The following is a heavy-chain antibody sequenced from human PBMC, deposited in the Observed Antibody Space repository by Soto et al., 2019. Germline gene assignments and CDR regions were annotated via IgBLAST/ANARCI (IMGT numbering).Heavy chain of an antibody. V-gene: IGHV1-69*13. CDR1: GGTFSSYT. Sequence: SVKVSCKASGGTFSSYTINWVRQAPGQGLEWMGGIIPIFGTTNYAKKFQGRVTITADESTSTAYMELSSLRSEDTAVYYCARYASSGNNSVWSTFDPWGQATLVTLSS. J-gene: IGHJ5*02. D-gene: IGHD6-19*01. CDR3: ARYASSGNNSVWSTFDP. CDR2: IIPIFGTT.